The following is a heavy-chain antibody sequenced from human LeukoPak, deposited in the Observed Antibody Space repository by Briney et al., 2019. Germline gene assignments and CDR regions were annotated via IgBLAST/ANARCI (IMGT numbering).Heavy chain of an antibody. D-gene: IGHD6-25*01. CDR3: ARRRDRGLYFDL. V-gene: IGHV5-51*01. CDR2: VYPGDSDT. CDR1: GYSFNGYW. Sequence: GESLKISCKGSGYSFNGYWIGWVRQMPGKGLEWMGIVYPGDSDTRYSPSFQGQVTISADKSITTAYQQWSSLEASDSAIYCCARRRDRGLYFDLWGRGTLVTVSS. J-gene: IGHJ2*01.